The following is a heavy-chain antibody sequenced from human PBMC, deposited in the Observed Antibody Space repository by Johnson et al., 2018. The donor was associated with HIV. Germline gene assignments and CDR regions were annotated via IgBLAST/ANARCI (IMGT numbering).Heavy chain of an antibody. V-gene: IGHV3-30*02. Sequence: QVQLVESGGGVVQPGGSLRLSCAASGFTFSSYGMHWVRPAPGKGLAWVAFIRYDGNNKYFAESVKGRFTISRDNSKNTLYLQMSSLRAEDTAVYYCARGGIIHDAFDIWGQGTMVTVSS. CDR3: ARGGIIHDAFDI. CDR2: IRYDGNNK. D-gene: IGHD1-1*01. CDR1: GFTFSSYG. J-gene: IGHJ3*02.